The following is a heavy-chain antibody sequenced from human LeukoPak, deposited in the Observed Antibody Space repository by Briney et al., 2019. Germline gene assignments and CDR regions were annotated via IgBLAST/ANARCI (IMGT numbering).Heavy chain of an antibody. CDR2: IYYGGST. CDR1: GGSISSGGYY. J-gene: IGHJ4*02. Sequence: SETLSLTCTVSGGSISSGGYYWSWIRQYPGKGLEWIGYIYYGGSTYYTPSLKSRVTISVDTSENQFSLNLSSVTAADTAVYYCARSPYCTGGSCYLLYWGRGTLVTVSS. D-gene: IGHD2-15*01. CDR3: ARSPYCTGGSCYLLY. V-gene: IGHV4-31*03.